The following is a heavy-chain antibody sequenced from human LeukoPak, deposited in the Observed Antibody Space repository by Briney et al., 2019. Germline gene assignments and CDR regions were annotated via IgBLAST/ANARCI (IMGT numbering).Heavy chain of an antibody. CDR1: GGTFSSYA. J-gene: IGHJ5*02. V-gene: IGHV1-69*04. CDR2: IIPIFGIA. Sequence: SVKVSCKASGGTFSSYAISWVRQAPGQGLEWMGRIIPIFGIANYAQKFQGRVTITADKSTSTAYMELRSLRSDDTAVYYCARAGLDHCSGGSCYFGWFDPWGQGTLVTVSS. D-gene: IGHD2-15*01. CDR3: ARAGLDHCSGGSCYFGWFDP.